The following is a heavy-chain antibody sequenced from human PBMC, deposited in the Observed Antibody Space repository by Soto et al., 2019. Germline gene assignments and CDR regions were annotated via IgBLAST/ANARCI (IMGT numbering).Heavy chain of an antibody. CDR3: ARSRDDSRDRGPWKFDY. J-gene: IGHJ4*02. D-gene: IGHD3-22*01. Sequence: PGGSLRLSCAASGFTFSSYGMHWVRQAPCKGLEWVAVIWYDGSNKYYADSVKGRFTISRDNSKNTLYLQMNSLRAEDTAVYYCARSRDDSRDRGPWKFDYWGQGTLVTVSS. V-gene: IGHV3-33*01. CDR2: IWYDGSNK. CDR1: GFTFSSYG.